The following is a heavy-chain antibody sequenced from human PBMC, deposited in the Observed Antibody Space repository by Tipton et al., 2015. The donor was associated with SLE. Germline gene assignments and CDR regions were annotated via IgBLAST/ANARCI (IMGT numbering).Heavy chain of an antibody. D-gene: IGHD2-8*01. CDR3: ARDLVPNGHIDY. CDR1: GFTFSNYA. Sequence: SLRLSCAASGFTFSNYAMHWVRQAPGKGLECVALISYDGSNKCYADSVKGRFTISRDNSKNTLYLQMNSLRAEDTAVYYCARDLVPNGHIDYWGQGTLVAVSS. J-gene: IGHJ4*02. CDR2: ISYDGSNK. V-gene: IGHV3-30*04.